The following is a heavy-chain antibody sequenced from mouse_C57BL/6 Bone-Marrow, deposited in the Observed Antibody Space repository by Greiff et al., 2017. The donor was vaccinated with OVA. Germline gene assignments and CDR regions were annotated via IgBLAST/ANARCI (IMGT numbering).Heavy chain of an antibody. CDR3: ARGATFSY. J-gene: IGHJ2*01. D-gene: IGHD3-1*01. V-gene: IGHV1-26*01. CDR2: INPNNGGT. Sequence: EVQLQQSGPELVKPGASVKISCKASGYTFTDYYMNWVKQSHGKSLEWIGDINPNNGGTSYNQKFKGKATLTVDKSSSTAYMELRSLTSEDSAVYYCARGATFSYWGQGTTLTVSS. CDR1: GYTFTDYY.